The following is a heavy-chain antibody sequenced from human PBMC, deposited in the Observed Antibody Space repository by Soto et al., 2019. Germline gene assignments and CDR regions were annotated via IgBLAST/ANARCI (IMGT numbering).Heavy chain of an antibody. CDR2: IYYSGST. J-gene: IGHJ4*02. Sequence: QVQLQESGPGLVKPSETLSLTCTVSGGSISSYYWSWIRQPPGKGLEWIGYIYYSGSTNYNPPLKSRVTISVDTSKNQFSLKLSSVTAADTAVYYCARRWGGPFDYWGQGTLVTVSS. CDR3: ARRWGGPFDY. D-gene: IGHD2-21*01. V-gene: IGHV4-59*01. CDR1: GGSISSYY.